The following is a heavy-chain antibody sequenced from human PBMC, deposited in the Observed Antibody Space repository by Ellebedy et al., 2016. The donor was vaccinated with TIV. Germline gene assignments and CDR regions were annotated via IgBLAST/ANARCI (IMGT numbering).Heavy chain of an antibody. J-gene: IGHJ4*02. D-gene: IGHD3-10*01. CDR1: GGSLSRYF. CDR2: INPSGTT. CDR3: ARARGQYLYGSGSYFTD. Sequence: MPGGSLRLSCAVYGGSLSRYFWSWIRKAPGRGPEWIGEINPSGTTNYNPSLKTRVTMLVDTSKTQFSLRLTDVTAADTAVYYCARARGQYLYGSGSYFTDWGQGGMVTVSS. V-gene: IGHV4-34*01.